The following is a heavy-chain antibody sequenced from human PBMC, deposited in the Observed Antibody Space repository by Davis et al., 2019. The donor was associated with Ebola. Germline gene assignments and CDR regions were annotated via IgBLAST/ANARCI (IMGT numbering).Heavy chain of an antibody. J-gene: IGHJ4*02. V-gene: IGHV5-51*01. Sequence: SLNICCASADSFISYCIVCWLHLPGEGLEWMGSIYPADSDTSYTPSFQGQVTISAAKSISTAYLQWSSLKASDNAMYYCARQQVVGEFFDYWGQGTLVTVSS. CDR3: ARQQVVGEFFDY. CDR1: ADSFISYC. D-gene: IGHD2-15*01. CDR2: IYPADSDT.